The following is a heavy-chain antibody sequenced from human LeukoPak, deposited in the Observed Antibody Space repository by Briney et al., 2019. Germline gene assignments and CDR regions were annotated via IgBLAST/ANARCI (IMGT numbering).Heavy chain of an antibody. J-gene: IGHJ4*02. CDR1: GYTFTSYG. CDR3: ARGLDYYDSSGPEGY. Sequence: ASVKVSCKASGYTFTSYGISWARQAPGQGLEWMGWISAYNGNTNYAQKLQGRVTMTTDTSTSTAYMELRSLRSDDTAVYYCARGLDYYDSSGPEGYWGQGTLVTVSS. V-gene: IGHV1-18*01. CDR2: ISAYNGNT. D-gene: IGHD3-22*01.